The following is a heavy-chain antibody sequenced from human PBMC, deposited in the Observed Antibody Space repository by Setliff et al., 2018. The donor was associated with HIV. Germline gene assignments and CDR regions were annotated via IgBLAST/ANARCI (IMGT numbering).Heavy chain of an antibody. Sequence: PSETLSLTCTVSGGSISSSSYYWGWIRQPPGKGLEWIGTIYYSGGTYYKSSLKSRLIISLDTSKNQFSLNLRSVTAADTAVYFCASGGHRLHDNWGQGTLVTVSS. CDR1: GGSISSSSYY. D-gene: IGHD1-26*01. J-gene: IGHJ4*02. CDR3: ASGGHRLHDN. V-gene: IGHV4-39*07. CDR2: IYYSGGT.